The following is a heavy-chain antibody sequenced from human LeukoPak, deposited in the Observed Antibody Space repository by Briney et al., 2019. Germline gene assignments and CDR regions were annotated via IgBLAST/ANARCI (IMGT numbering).Heavy chain of an antibody. CDR3: AKDAGPQQLVFFDS. D-gene: IGHD6-6*01. CDR2: ISGSGANI. J-gene: IGHJ4*02. V-gene: IGHV3-23*01. Sequence: PGGSLRLSCTATGFTFSNFGMAWVRQAPGQGLEWVSTISGSGANIYQADSVKGRFAISRDNSRSTLYLQMNSLRAEDTAVYLCAKDAGPQQLVFFDSWGQGTLVTVSS. CDR1: GFTFSNFG.